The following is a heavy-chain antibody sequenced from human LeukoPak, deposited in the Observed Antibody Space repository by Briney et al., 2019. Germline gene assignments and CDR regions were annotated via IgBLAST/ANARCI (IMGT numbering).Heavy chain of an antibody. CDR3: ARVNINNWHSCDY. Sequence: SETLSLTCAVSGGSISSNNWWGWVRQPPGTGLEWIGEIYHSGSSNYNPSLKSRVTISVDKSRNHFSLNLSSVTAADTAVYYCARVNINNWHSCDYWGQGTLVTVSS. V-gene: IGHV4-4*02. CDR1: GGSISSNNW. CDR2: IYHSGSS. J-gene: IGHJ4*02. D-gene: IGHD1-1*01.